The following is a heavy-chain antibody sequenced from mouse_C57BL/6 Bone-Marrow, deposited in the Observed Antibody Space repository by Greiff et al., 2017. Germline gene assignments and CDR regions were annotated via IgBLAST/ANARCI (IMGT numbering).Heavy chain of an antibody. V-gene: IGHV14-3*01. J-gene: IGHJ2*01. CDR1: GFNIKNTY. Sequence: VQLQQSVAELVRPGASVKLSCTASGFNIKNTYMHWVKQRPEQGLEWIGRIDPANGYTKYVPKFQGKATITADTSSNTAYLQLSSLTSEDAATDYCARGCGCSYYFDYWGQGTTLTVSS. CDR3: ARGCGCSYYFDY. D-gene: IGHD1-1*01. CDR2: IDPANGYT.